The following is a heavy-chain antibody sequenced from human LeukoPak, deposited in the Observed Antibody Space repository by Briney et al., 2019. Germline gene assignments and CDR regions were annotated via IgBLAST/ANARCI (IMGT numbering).Heavy chain of an antibody. Sequence: GGSLRLSCAASGFTFSSYWMHWVRQAPGKGLVWVSRISSDGRSISYADSVKGRFTISRDNAKSTLYLQMNSLRAEDTALYFCARETATSFDYWGQGTLVTVSS. J-gene: IGHJ4*02. CDR3: ARETATSFDY. V-gene: IGHV3-74*01. CDR1: GFTFSSYW. CDR2: ISSDGRSI. D-gene: IGHD1-1*01.